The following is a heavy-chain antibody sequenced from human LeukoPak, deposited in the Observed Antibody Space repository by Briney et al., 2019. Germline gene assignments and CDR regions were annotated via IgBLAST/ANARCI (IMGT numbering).Heavy chain of an antibody. Sequence: SQTLSLTCAISGDSVSRALAGWSWIRQSPSRGLEWLGRTYYASKWSYDYAVSVKSRISINPDTSQNQFSLHLNSVTPEDTAVYYCARDRLGMGFWGQGTPVIVSS. J-gene: IGHJ4*02. CDR3: ARDRLGMGF. CDR1: GDSVSRALAG. CDR2: TYYASKWSY. D-gene: IGHD7-27*01. V-gene: IGHV6-1*01.